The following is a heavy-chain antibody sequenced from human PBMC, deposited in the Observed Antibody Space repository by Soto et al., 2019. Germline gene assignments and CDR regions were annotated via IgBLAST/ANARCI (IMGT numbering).Heavy chain of an antibody. CDR1: GGTFSSYT. CDR3: ARSLGYCSSTSCYPGIDAFDI. J-gene: IGHJ3*02. CDR2: IIPILGIA. D-gene: IGHD2-2*01. V-gene: IGHV1-69*02. Sequence: SVKVSCKASGGTFSSYTISWVRQAPGQGLEWMGRIIPILGIANYAQKFQGRVTITADKSTSTAYMELSSLRSEDTAVYYCARSLGYCSSTSCYPGIDAFDIWG.